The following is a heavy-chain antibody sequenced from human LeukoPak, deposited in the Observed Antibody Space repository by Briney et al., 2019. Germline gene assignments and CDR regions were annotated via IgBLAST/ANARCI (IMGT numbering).Heavy chain of an antibody. CDR1: GGSFSGYY. D-gene: IGHD2-15*01. CDR2: INHSGSA. J-gene: IGHJ4*02. Sequence: SETLSLTCAVYGGSFSGYYWSWIRQPPGEGLEWIGEINHSGSANYNPSLKSRVTISVDTSNNQFSLKLSSVTAADTAVYYCASPYCSGGSCYGRQFDYWGQGTLVTVSS. V-gene: IGHV4-34*01. CDR3: ASPYCSGGSCYGRQFDY.